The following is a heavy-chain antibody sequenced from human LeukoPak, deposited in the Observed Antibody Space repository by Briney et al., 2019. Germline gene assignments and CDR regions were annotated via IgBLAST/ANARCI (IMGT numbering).Heavy chain of an antibody. Sequence: PGGSLRLSCAASGFTFSSYWMHWIRQAPAKGLVWVSRINSDGSSTTYADSVKGRFTISRDNAKNTLYLQMNSLRAEDTAVYFCARDYGRSRDYGMDVWGQGTTVTVSS. V-gene: IGHV3-74*01. CDR3: ARDYGRSRDYGMDV. J-gene: IGHJ6*02. D-gene: IGHD3-10*01. CDR2: INSDGSST. CDR1: GFTFSSYW.